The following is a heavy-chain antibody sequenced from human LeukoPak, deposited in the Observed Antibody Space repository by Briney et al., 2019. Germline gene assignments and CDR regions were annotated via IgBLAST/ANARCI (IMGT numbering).Heavy chain of an antibody. J-gene: IGHJ4*02. CDR1: EFTFSNYA. CDR3: AKDRSGGLQQLDY. Sequence: GGSLRLSCAASEFTFSNYAMSWVRQAPGKGLEWVSGISGSGGITYYTDSVKGRFTISRDNSKNTLYLQMNGLRDEDTAVYYCAKDRSGGLQQLDYWGQGTLVTVSS. CDR2: ISGSGGIT. D-gene: IGHD6-13*01. V-gene: IGHV3-23*01.